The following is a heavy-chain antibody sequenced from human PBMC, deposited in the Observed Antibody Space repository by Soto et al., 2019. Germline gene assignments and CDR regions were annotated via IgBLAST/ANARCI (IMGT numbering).Heavy chain of an antibody. Sequence: QVQLVESGGGVVQPGRSLRLSCAASGFTFSSYGMHWVRQAPGKGLEWVAVIWYDGSNKYYADSVKGRFTISRDNSKNTLYLQMNSLRAEDTAVYYCARDTARAMVRIYYGMDVWGQGTTDTVSS. D-gene: IGHD3-10*01. CDR1: GFTFSSYG. J-gene: IGHJ6*02. CDR2: IWYDGSNK. V-gene: IGHV3-33*01. CDR3: ARDTARAMVRIYYGMDV.